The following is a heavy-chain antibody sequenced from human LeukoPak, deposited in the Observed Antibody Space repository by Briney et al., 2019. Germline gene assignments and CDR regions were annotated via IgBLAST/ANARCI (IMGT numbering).Heavy chain of an antibody. CDR2: INHSGST. J-gene: IGHJ6*02. V-gene: IGHV4-34*01. CDR1: GGSFSGYY. Sequence: PSETLSLTCAVYGGSFSGYYWSWIRQPPGKGLEWIGEINHSGSTNYNPSLKSRVTISVDTSKNQFSLKLSSVTAADTAVYYCARDIVYYGSGCGMDVWGQGTTVTVSS. D-gene: IGHD3-10*01. CDR3: ARDIVYYGSGCGMDV.